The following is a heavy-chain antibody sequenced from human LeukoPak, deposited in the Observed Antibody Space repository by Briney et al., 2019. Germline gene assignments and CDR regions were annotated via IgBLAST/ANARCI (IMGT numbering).Heavy chain of an antibody. J-gene: IGHJ6*02. CDR3: ATDSPLDYYDSSGPRMDV. CDR1: GYTLTELS. V-gene: IGHV1-24*01. CDR2: FDPEDGET. D-gene: IGHD3-22*01. Sequence: ASVKVSCKVSGYTLTELSMHWVRQAPGKGLEWMGGFDPEDGETIYAQKFQGRVTMTEDTSTDTAYVELSSLRSEDTAVYYCATDSPLDYYDSSGPRMDVWGQGTTVTVSS.